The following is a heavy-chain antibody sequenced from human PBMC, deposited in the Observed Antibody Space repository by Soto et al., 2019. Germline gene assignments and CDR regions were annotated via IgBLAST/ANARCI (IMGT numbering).Heavy chain of an antibody. D-gene: IGHD2-2*01. V-gene: IGHV4-34*01. CDR2: INHSGST. J-gene: IGHJ4*02. CDR1: GGSFSGYY. CDR3: ASDQYCSSTRCSSL. Sequence: QVQLQQWGAGLLKPSETLSLTCAVYGGSFSGYYWSWIRQPPGKGLEWIGEINHSGSTNYNPSLKSRVTISVDTSKNQFSLKLSSVTAADTAVYYCASDQYCSSTRCSSLWCQGTLVTVSS.